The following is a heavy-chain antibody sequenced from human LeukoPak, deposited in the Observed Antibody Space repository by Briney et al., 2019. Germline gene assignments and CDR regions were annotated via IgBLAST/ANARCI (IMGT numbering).Heavy chain of an antibody. CDR2: ISSSGSTI. J-gene: IGHJ4*02. Sequence: GGSLRLSCAASGFTFSSYEMNWVRQAPGKGLEWVSYISSSGSTIYYADSVKGRFTISRDNAKNSLYLQMNSLRAEDTAVYYCARGNVEMATIFLFDYWGQGTLVTVSS. V-gene: IGHV3-48*03. D-gene: IGHD5-24*01. CDR1: GFTFSSYE. CDR3: ARGNVEMATIFLFDY.